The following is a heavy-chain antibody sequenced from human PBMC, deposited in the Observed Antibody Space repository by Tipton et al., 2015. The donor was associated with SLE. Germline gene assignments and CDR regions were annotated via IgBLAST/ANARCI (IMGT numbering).Heavy chain of an antibody. V-gene: IGHV4-59*12. Sequence: LRLSCTVSGGSISSYYWSWIRQPPGKGLEWIGYIYYSGSTNYNPSLKSRVTISVDTSKNQFSLKLSSVTAADTAVYYCARGPYSNYVDYWGQGTLVTVSS. D-gene: IGHD4-11*01. CDR2: IYYSGST. CDR1: GGSISSYY. J-gene: IGHJ4*02. CDR3: ARGPYSNYVDY.